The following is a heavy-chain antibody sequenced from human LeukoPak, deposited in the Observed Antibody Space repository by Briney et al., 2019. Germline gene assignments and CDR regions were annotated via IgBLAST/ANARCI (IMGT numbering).Heavy chain of an antibody. J-gene: IGHJ5*02. Sequence: ASVKVSCKASGYTFTSYDINWVRQATGQGLEWMGWMNPNSGNTGYAQKFQGRVTMTRNTSISTAYMELSSLRSEDTAVYYCARYPNCSSTSCHFWSFWPSQTNWFDPWGQGTLVTVSS. CDR2: MNPNSGNT. CDR3: ARYPNCSSTSCHFWSFWPSQTNWFDP. V-gene: IGHV1-8*01. CDR1: GYTFTSYD. D-gene: IGHD2-2*01.